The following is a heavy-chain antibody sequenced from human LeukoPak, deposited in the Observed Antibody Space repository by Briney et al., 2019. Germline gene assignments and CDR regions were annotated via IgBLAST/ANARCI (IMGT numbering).Heavy chain of an antibody. J-gene: IGHJ4*02. CDR1: GFTFSSYW. CDR3: ASTDTLRDGYNPLDY. V-gene: IGHV3-7*01. D-gene: IGHD5-24*01. CDR2: IKQDGSEK. Sequence: SGGSLRLSCAASGFTFSSYWMSWVRQAPGKGLEWVANIKQDGSEKYYVDSVKGRFTISRDNAKNSLYLQMNSLRAEDTAVYYCASTDTLRDGYNPLDYWGQGTLVTVSS.